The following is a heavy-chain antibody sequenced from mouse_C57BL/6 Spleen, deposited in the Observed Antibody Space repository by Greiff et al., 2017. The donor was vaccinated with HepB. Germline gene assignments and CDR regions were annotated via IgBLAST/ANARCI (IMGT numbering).Heavy chain of an antibody. Sequence: QVQLQQPGAELVKPGASVKLSCKASGYTFTSYWMQWVKQRPGQGLEWIGEIDPSDSYTNYNQKFKGKATLTVDTSSSTAYMQLSSLTSEDAAVYYCARRVHYGSRGFAYWGQGTLVTVSA. D-gene: IGHD1-1*01. CDR3: ARRVHYGSRGFAY. CDR2: IDPSDSYT. V-gene: IGHV1-50*01. J-gene: IGHJ3*01. CDR1: GYTFTSYW.